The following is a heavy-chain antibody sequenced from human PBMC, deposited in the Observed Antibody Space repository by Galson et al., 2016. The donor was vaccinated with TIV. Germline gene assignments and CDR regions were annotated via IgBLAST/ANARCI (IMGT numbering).Heavy chain of an antibody. CDR1: GYIFTTYY. D-gene: IGHD5-12*01. CDR3: SREEYSGFGF. J-gene: IGHJ4*02. Sequence: SVKVSCKASGYIFTTYYIHWVRQAPGQGLEWMGMLNPSGVTTSYAEKFQDRVTMSMDTSTSTFYMELSSRTSEDTAIYYCSREEYSGFGFWGQGTLVTVSS. V-gene: IGHV1-46*01. CDR2: LNPSGVTT.